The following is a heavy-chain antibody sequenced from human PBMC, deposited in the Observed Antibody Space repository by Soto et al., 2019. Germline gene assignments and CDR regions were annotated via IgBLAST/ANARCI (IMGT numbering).Heavy chain of an antibody. CDR2: INHSGSN. Sequence: SETLSLTCVVSGGSFSTYYYNWIRQSPGKGLEWIGEINHSGSNNYSPCLKSRVTMSLDTSKNQFSLKLTSVTAADTAVYYCARGGSNDWQVAFDIWGQGTMVTVSS. CDR1: GGSFSTYY. V-gene: IGHV4-34*01. CDR3: ARGGSNDWQVAFDI. D-gene: IGHD3-9*01. J-gene: IGHJ3*02.